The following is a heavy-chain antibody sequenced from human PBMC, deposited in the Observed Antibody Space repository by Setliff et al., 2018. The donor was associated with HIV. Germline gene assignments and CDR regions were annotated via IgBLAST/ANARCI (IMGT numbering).Heavy chain of an antibody. CDR3: ARGRPTGYFDC. D-gene: IGHD1-1*01. CDR1: GFTFSRYA. Sequence: GSLRLSCAASGFTFSRYAMTWVRQAPGKGLEWVAYISAGSSLMYYVESVKGRFTISRDNAKNSLYLQMNTLRTEDTAVYYCARGRPTGYFDCWGQGTLVTVSS. CDR2: ISAGSSLM. J-gene: IGHJ4*02. V-gene: IGHV3-48*01.